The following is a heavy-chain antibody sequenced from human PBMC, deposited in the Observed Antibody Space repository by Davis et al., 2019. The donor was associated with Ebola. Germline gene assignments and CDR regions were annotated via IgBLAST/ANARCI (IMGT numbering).Heavy chain of an antibody. CDR2: INAGNGNT. CDR1: GYTFTSYA. V-gene: IGHV1-3*01. CDR3: ARFSLYSSDWDY. D-gene: IGHD6-19*01. Sequence: AASAQVSCKASGYTFTSYATLWVRQAPGHRLEWMGSINAGNGNTKYSQKFQGRVTITRDTAASTAYMELSSLRSEGTAVYYCARFSLYSSDWDYWGQGTLVTVSS. J-gene: IGHJ4*02.